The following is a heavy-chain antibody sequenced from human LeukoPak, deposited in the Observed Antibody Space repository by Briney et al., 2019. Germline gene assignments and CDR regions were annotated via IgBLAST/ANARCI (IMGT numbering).Heavy chain of an antibody. CDR3: ARDRTTIFGVVTLTDY. V-gene: IGHV1-46*01. J-gene: IGHJ4*02. CDR1: GYTFTSYY. CDR2: INPSGGST. Sequence: ASVKVSCKASGYTFTSYYMHWVRQAPGQGLEWMGIINPSGGSTSYAQKFQGRVTMTRDMSTSTVYMELSSLRSEDTAVYYCARDRTTIFGVVTLTDYWGQGTLVTVSS. D-gene: IGHD3-3*01.